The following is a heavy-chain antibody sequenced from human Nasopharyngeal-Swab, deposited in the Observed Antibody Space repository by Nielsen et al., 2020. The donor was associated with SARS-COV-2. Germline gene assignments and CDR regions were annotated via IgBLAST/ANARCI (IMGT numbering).Heavy chain of an antibody. V-gene: IGHV3-15*07. CDR3: TTATAAAGTYYYDSSGYYYFDY. CDR2: IKSKTDGGTT. J-gene: IGHJ4*02. Sequence: WIRQPPGKGLEWVGRIKSKTDGGTTDYAAPVKGRFTISRDDSKNTLYLQMNSLKTEDTAVYYCTTATAAAGTYYYDSSGYYYFDYWGKGTLVKGSS. D-gene: IGHD3-22*01.